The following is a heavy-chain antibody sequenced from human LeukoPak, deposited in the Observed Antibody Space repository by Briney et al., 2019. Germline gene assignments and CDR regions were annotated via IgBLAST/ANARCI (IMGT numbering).Heavy chain of an antibody. J-gene: IGHJ6*02. CDR1: GFTFSSYW. CDR2: IDRDGSRI. V-gene: IGHV3-74*01. D-gene: IGHD2-8*01. Sequence: GGSLRLSCAVSGFTFSSYWMHWVRQAPGKGLVWVSRIDRDGSRINYADSVKGRFAISRDNGKNTLFLQMNSLRAEDAAVYYCVREGTYCTNGVCYDYYYYGMDVWGQGTTVTVSS. CDR3: VREGTYCTNGVCYDYYYYGMDV.